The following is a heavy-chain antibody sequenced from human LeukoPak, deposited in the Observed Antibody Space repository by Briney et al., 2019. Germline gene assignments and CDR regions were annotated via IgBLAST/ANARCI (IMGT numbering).Heavy chain of an antibody. CDR2: INTNTGNP. D-gene: IGHD2-15*01. Sequence: ASVKVSCKASGYTFTSYAMNWVRQAPGQGLEWMGWINTNTGNPTYARGFTVRFVFSLDTSVSTAYLQISSLKAEDAAVYYCARDVVPRDELFNPYYYYMDVWGKGTTVTVSS. J-gene: IGHJ6*03. V-gene: IGHV7-4-1*02. CDR3: ARDVVPRDELFNPYYYYMDV. CDR1: GYTFTSYA.